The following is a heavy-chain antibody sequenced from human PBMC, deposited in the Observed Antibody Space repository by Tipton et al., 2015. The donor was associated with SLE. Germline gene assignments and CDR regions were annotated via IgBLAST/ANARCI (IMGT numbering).Heavy chain of an antibody. CDR3: ARVRGRGYFQH. D-gene: IGHD3-10*01. V-gene: IGHV4-59*01. CDR2: IYYSGST. CDR1: GGSISSYY. J-gene: IGHJ1*01. Sequence: TLSLTCTVSGGSISSYYWSWIRQPPGKGLEWIGYIYYSGSTNYTPSLKSRVTISVDTSKNQFSLKLSSVTAADRAVYYCARVRGRGYFQHWGQGTLVTVSS.